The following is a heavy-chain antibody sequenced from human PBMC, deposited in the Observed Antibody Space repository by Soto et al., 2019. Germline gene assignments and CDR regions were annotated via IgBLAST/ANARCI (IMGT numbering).Heavy chain of an antibody. CDR1: GDSVSSNSAA. CDR3: ARESLRQLHHYYYYYGMDV. Sequence: SQTLSLTCAISGDSVSSNSAAWTWIRQSPSRGLEWLGRAYYRSKWYNDYAVSVKSRITINPDTSKNQFSLQLNSVTPEDTAVYYCARESLRQLHHYYYYYGMDVWGQGTTVTVSS. CDR2: AYYRSKWYN. D-gene: IGHD2-2*01. V-gene: IGHV6-1*01. J-gene: IGHJ6*02.